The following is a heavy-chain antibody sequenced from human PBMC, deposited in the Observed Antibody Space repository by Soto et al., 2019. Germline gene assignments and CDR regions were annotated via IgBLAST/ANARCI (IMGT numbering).Heavy chain of an antibody. Sequence: QVQLVQSVAEVKKPGASVKVSCKASGYTFTGYYMHWVRQAPGQGLEWMGWINPNSGGTNYAQKFQGWVTMTRDTAISTAYMELSRLRSDDTAVYYCARDGFTMVRYNWFDPWGQGTLVPVSS. CDR3: ARDGFTMVRYNWFDP. V-gene: IGHV1-2*04. D-gene: IGHD3-10*01. CDR2: INPNSGGT. CDR1: GYTFTGYY. J-gene: IGHJ5*02.